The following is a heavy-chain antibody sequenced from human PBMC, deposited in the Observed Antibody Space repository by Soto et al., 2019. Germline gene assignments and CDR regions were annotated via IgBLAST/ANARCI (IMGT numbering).Heavy chain of an antibody. CDR3: AKDRIVMIRGVMNYYGMDV. D-gene: IGHD3-10*01. V-gene: IGHV3-30*02. J-gene: IGHJ6*02. Sequence: SVKGRFTISRDNSKNTLDLQMNSLRAEDTDVYYCAKDRIVMIRGVMNYYGMDVWGQGTTVTVSS.